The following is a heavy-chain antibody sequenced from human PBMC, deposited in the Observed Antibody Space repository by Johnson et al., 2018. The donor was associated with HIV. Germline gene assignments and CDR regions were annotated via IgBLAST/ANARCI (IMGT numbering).Heavy chain of an antibody. J-gene: IGHJ3*02. V-gene: IGHV3-30*02. Sequence: QVQLVESGVGVVQPGGSLRLSCVASGFTFSRFGMHWVRQAPGKGLEWVAFIWYDGSDKYYADSVKGRFTISRDNSKNTLYLQMNSLRAEDTAVYYCAREGEGYSSSWYDAFDIWGQGTMVTVSS. CDR2: IWYDGSDK. CDR1: GFTFSRFG. D-gene: IGHD6-13*01. CDR3: AREGEGYSSSWYDAFDI.